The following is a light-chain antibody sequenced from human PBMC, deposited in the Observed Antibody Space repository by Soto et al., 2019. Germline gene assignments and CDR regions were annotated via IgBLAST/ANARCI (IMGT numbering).Light chain of an antibody. Sequence: QSALTQPASVSGSPGESITISCTGTSTDIGSTSLVSWYQQNPGKAPELLIYEANKRPSGVSSRFSGSRSGNAASLTISGLQPEDEATYFCCSYAGSSTVVLFGGGTKVTVL. CDR1: STDIGSTSL. J-gene: IGLJ2*01. CDR3: CSYAGSSTVVL. V-gene: IGLV2-23*02. CDR2: EAN.